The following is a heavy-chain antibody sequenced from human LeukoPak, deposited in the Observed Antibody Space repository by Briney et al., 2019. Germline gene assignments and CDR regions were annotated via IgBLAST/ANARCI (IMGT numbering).Heavy chain of an antibody. Sequence: SETLSLTCTVSGGSISSYYWSWIRQPAGKGLEWIGRIYNSGSTNYNPSPKSRVTMSVDTSKNQFSLKLSSVTAADTAVYYCARDVWIFGVVNKYYFDYWGQGTLVTVSS. J-gene: IGHJ4*02. V-gene: IGHV4-4*07. D-gene: IGHD3-3*01. CDR3: ARDVWIFGVVNKYYFDY. CDR1: GGSISSYY. CDR2: IYNSGST.